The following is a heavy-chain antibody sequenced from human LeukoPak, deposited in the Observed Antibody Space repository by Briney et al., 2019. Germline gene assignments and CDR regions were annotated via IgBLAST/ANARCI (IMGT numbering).Heavy chain of an antibody. V-gene: IGHV3-7*01. J-gene: IGHJ4*02. CDR3: ARDRAYSTFDF. Sequence: GGSLRLSCAASGFTFGTSWMTWVRQAPGKGLERVAIINVDDSSKSYLDSVKGRFTISRDNARNSLYLQMNNLRAEDTAVYYCARDRAYSTFDFWGQGTLVAVSS. CDR1: GFTFGTSW. D-gene: IGHD4-11*01. CDR2: INVDDSSK.